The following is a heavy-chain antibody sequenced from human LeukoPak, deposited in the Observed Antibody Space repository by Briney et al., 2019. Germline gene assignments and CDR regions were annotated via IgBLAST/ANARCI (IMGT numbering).Heavy chain of an antibody. CDR1: GYSFTGYY. CDR3: ARGGDSGSYSAY. D-gene: IGHD1-26*01. CDR2: VNPNSGGT. J-gene: IGHJ4*02. V-gene: IGHV1-2*02. Sequence: ASVKVSCKASGYSFTGYYMHWVRQAPGQGLEWMGWVNPNSGGTNYAQKFQGRVTMTRDTSISTAYMELSRLRSDDTAVYYCARGGDSGSYSAYWGQGTLVTVSS.